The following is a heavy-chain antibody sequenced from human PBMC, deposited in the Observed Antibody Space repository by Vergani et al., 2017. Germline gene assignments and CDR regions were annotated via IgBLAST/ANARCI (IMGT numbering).Heavy chain of an antibody. Sequence: QVQVVQSGAEVKKSGASEKVSCKTSGYTFSNYYMHWVRQAPGQGLEWMGIINPSGGHTNYAQKFQGRVTMTRDTSTSTVYMELSSLRSEDTAIYYCAXVDYGILTGYRYWGQGTLVTVSA. V-gene: IGHV1-46*03. CDR2: INPSGGHT. D-gene: IGHD3-9*01. CDR1: GYTFSNYY. J-gene: IGHJ4*02. CDR3: AXVDYGILTGYRY.